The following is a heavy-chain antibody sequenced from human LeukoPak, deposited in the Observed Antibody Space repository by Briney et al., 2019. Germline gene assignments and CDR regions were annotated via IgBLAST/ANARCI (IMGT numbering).Heavy chain of an antibody. CDR1: GDSISSFY. CDR3: ARGRIYYDSTGYAY. V-gene: IGHV4-59*01. CDR2: VYSGGST. Sequence: PSETLSLTYTVSGDSISSFYWSWFRQPPGKGLEWIGYVYSGGSTIYNPSLKSRVTISVDTSKNHFSLKLTSVTAADTAVYYCARGRIYYDSTGYAYWGQGTLVTVSS. J-gene: IGHJ4*02. D-gene: IGHD3-22*01.